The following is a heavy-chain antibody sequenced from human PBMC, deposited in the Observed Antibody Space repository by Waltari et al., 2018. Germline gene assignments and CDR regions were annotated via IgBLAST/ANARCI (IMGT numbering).Heavy chain of an antibody. D-gene: IGHD1-1*01. CDR2: ISGSGGST. Sequence: EVQLLESGGGLVQPGGSSILPCHASGFTFKCSALSWVRQAPGKGLEWVSAISGSGGSTYYADSVKGRFTISRDNSKNTLYLQMNSLRAEDTAVYYCAKDQLDAFDIWGQGTMVTVSS. V-gene: IGHV3-23*01. CDR3: AKDQLDAFDI. CDR1: GFTFKCSA. J-gene: IGHJ3*02.